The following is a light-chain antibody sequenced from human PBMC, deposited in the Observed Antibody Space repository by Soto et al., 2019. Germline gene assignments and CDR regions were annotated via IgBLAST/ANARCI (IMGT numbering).Light chain of an antibody. CDR1: RSNIGAGYD. CDR2: EVS. J-gene: IGLJ1*01. V-gene: IGLV1-40*01. Sequence: QSVLTQPPSVSGAPGQRVIISCTGSRSNIGAGYDVHWYQQHPGKAPKLIIYEVSNRPSEISTRFSGSKSGNTASLTISGLQAEDEADYYCSSYTSGSTYVFGTGTKVTVL. CDR3: SSYTSGSTYV.